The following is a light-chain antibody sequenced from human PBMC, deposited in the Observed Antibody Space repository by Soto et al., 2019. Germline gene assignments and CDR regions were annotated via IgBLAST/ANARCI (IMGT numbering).Light chain of an antibody. V-gene: IGLV1-44*01. J-gene: IGLJ2*01. CDR3: AGWDDSLNGPV. CDR2: SNN. Sequence: QSVLTQPPSASGTPGQRVTISCSGSSSNIGRNTVNWYQQLPGTAPKLLIYSNNQRPSGVPDRFSGSKSGTSGSLAISGLQSEDEADYYCAGWDDSLNGPVFGGATKLTVL. CDR1: SSNIGRNT.